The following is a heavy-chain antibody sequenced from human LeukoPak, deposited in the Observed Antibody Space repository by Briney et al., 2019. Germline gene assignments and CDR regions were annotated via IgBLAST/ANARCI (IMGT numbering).Heavy chain of an antibody. Sequence: GGSLRLSCAPSGFTFSSYAMSWVRQAPGKGLEWLSYINIGGTNTHYADSVKGRFTISRDNAKKSLYLEMNNLRAEDTAVYYCATDGAGFDTGGQGVLVTVSS. CDR1: GFTFSSYA. J-gene: IGHJ5*02. CDR2: INIGGTNT. V-gene: IGHV3-48*04. CDR3: ATDGAGFDT.